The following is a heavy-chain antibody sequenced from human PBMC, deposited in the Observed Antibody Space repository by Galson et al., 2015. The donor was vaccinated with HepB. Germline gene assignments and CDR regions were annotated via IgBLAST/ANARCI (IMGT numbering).Heavy chain of an antibody. Sequence: CAISGDSVSSNGAAWNWIRQSPSRGLEWLGRTYYRSKWYNDYGVSVKSRITINPDTSMNQFSLQLNSVTPEDTAVYYCARAAYYYASGSYYSYYFDYWGQGTLVTVSS. CDR3: ARAAYYYASGSYYSYYFDY. CDR1: GDSVSSNGAA. D-gene: IGHD3-10*01. V-gene: IGHV6-1*01. J-gene: IGHJ4*02. CDR2: TYYRSKWYN.